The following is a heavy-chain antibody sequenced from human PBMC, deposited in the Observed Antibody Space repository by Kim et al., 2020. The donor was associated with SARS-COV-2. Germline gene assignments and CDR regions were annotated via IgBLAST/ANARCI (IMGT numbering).Heavy chain of an antibody. J-gene: IGHJ6*02. D-gene: IGHD6-13*01. CDR2: TYYRSKWYN. Sequence: SQTLSLTCAISGDSVSSNSAAWNWIRQSPSRGLQWLGRTYYRSKWYNDYAVSVKSRITVNPDTSKNQFSLQLNSVTPEDTAVYYCARGRHSSSWVEDGMDVWGQGTTVTVSS. CDR1: GDSVSSNSAA. V-gene: IGHV6-1*01. CDR3: ARGRHSSSWVEDGMDV.